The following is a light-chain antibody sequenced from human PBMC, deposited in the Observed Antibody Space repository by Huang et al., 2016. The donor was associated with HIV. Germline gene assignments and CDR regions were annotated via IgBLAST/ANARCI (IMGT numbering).Light chain of an antibody. Sequence: DIVMTQSPLSLAVTPGEPASISCRSSQSILHSNGYNYLDWYVQKPGQSPQLLIYMGSNRASGVPDRISGGGSGVEFTLNISRVEAEDVGVYYCMQAQQTPYTFGPGTKLEIK. CDR1: QSILHSNGYNY. CDR3: MQAQQTPYT. V-gene: IGKV2-28*01. CDR2: MGS. J-gene: IGKJ2*01.